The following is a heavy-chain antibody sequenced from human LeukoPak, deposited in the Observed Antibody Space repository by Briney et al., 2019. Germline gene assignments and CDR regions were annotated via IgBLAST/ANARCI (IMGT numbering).Heavy chain of an antibody. CDR3: AKKVVVGATSPYSDFQD. D-gene: IGHD1-26*01. Sequence: GGSLGLSCVASGFTFSSYAMSWVRQAPGKGLEWVSAISGSGVTTHYAGSVKGRFSISRDNSKNTLYLQMNSLRAEDTALYYCAKKVVVGATSPYSDFQDWGQGTLVTVSS. V-gene: IGHV3-23*01. CDR1: GFTFSSYA. CDR2: ISGSGVTT. J-gene: IGHJ1*01.